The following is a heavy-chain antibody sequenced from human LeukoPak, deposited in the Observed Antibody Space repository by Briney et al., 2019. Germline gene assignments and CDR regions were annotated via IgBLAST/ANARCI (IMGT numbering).Heavy chain of an antibody. J-gene: IGHJ5*02. D-gene: IGHD5-24*01. CDR1: GYTFTGYY. CDR2: INPSGTGT. V-gene: IGHV1-46*01. CDR3: ATDHSMANTAWWFDP. Sequence: ASVKVSCKASGYTFTGYYMHWVRQAPGQGLEWMGVINPSGTGTSYAQKFQGRITMSRDTSTSTVYMELSSLRSEDTAFYYCATDHSMANTAWWFDPWGQGTPVTVSS.